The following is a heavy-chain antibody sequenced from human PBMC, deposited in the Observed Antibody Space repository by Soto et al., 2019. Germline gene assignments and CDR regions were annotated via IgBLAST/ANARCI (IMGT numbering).Heavy chain of an antibody. Sequence: EVQVVESGGGLVQPGGSLRLSCATSKFTFSAYAMTWVRQAPGEGLEWVSSISGSGGGTSYADSVKGRFSISRDNYKNILYLRMNSLRVEDTAVYYCTRDPNGDHIGAFDFWGQGIVVTVSS. J-gene: IGHJ3*01. D-gene: IGHD4-17*01. CDR2: ISGSGGGT. CDR3: TRDPNGDHIGAFDF. V-gene: IGHV3-23*04. CDR1: KFTFSAYA.